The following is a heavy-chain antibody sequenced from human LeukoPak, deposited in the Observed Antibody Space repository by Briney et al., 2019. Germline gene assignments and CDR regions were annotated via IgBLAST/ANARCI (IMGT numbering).Heavy chain of an antibody. CDR3: ASAIFHYCSSTICLFDY. J-gene: IGHJ4*02. V-gene: IGHV1-2*02. CDR2: INPNDGDT. Sequence: GASVKVSCKASGYTFTDYYMHLVRQAPGQGFEWMGWINPNDGDTNYVQKLQGRVTMSRDTSISTAHMEVSRLRSDDTAVYCCASAIFHYCSSTICLFDYWGQGTLVTVSS. D-gene: IGHD2-2*01. CDR1: GYTFTDYY.